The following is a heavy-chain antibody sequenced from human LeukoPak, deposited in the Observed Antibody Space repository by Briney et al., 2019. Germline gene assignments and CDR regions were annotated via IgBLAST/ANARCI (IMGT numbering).Heavy chain of an antibody. Sequence: KPGGSLRLSCAASGFTFSSYSMNWVRQAPGKGLEWVSSINGRSSYIYYADVVEGRINISRDNAKESLYLQMHILSADGTAVYYCARDRNDYGNPYYFDYWGQGTLVTVSS. D-gene: IGHD4-11*01. V-gene: IGHV3-21*01. J-gene: IGHJ4*02. CDR3: ARDRNDYGNPYYFDY. CDR2: INGRSSYI. CDR1: GFTFSSYS.